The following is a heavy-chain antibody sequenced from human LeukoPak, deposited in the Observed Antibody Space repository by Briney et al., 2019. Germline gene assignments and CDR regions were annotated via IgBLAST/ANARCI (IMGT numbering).Heavy chain of an antibody. D-gene: IGHD6-13*01. V-gene: IGHV4-61*02. J-gene: IGHJ4*02. CDR3: ASTGTHPRGVAAAENGY. Sequence: SSETLSLTCTVSGSSISSGSYYWSWIRQPAGKGLEWIGRIYTSGSTNYNPSLKSRVTISVDTSKNQFSLKLSSVTAADTAVYYCASTGTHPRGVAAAENGYWGQRTLVTVSS. CDR2: IYTSGST. CDR1: GSSISSGSYY.